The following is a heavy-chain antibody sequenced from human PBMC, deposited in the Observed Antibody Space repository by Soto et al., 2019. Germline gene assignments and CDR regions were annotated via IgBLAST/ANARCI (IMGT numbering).Heavy chain of an antibody. J-gene: IGHJ6*02. D-gene: IGHD5-18*01. CDR1: GYTFTRCA. V-gene: IGHV1-3*01. CDR2: INAGNGNT. CDR3: ARVLDTAMSYYYYGMDV. Sequence: SVEVTWEASGYTFTRCAMRCVRQAPGQRLEWMGWINAGNGNTKYSQKFQGRVTITRDTSASTAYMELSSLRSEDTAVYYCARVLDTAMSYYYYGMDVWGQGTTVTVSS.